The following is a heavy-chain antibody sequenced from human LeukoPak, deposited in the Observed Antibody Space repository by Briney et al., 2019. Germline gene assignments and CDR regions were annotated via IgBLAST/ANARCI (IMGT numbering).Heavy chain of an antibody. CDR3: ARGSDGHSGYVPTSYYYYGMDV. V-gene: IGHV3-30-3*01. CDR2: ISYDGSNK. D-gene: IGHD5-12*01. CDR1: GFTFSSYA. J-gene: IGHJ6*02. Sequence: GGSLRLSCAASGFTFSSYAMHWVRQAPGKGLEWVAVISYDGSNKYYADSVKGRFTISRDNSKNTLYLQMNSLRAEDTAVYYCARGSDGHSGYVPTSYYYYGMDVWGQGTTVTVSS.